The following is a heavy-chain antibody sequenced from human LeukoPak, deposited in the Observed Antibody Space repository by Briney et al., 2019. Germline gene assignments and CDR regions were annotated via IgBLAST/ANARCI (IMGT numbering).Heavy chain of an antibody. V-gene: IGHV1-46*01. CDR2: INPSGSST. Sequence: GASVKVSCKSSGYIFTSYYMHWVRQAPGQGLAWMGIINPSGSSTSYARKFQGRVTMTRDMSTSTVYMELSSLRSEDTAVYYCAISRDGYVHYMDVWGKGTTVTVSS. J-gene: IGHJ6*03. CDR1: GYIFTSYY. CDR3: AISRDGYVHYMDV. D-gene: IGHD5-24*01.